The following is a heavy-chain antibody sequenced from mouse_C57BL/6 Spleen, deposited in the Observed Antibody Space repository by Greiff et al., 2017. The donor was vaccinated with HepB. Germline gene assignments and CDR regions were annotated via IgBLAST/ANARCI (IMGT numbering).Heavy chain of an antibody. CDR2: ISDGGSYT. Sequence: EVKLVESGGGLVKPGGSLKLSCAASGFTFSSYAMSWVRQTPEKRLEWVATISDGGSYTYYPDNVKGRFTISRDNAKNNLYLQMSHLKSEDTAMYYCARGSTMVTKAYWGQGTLVTVSA. J-gene: IGHJ3*01. V-gene: IGHV5-4*03. D-gene: IGHD2-2*01. CDR3: ARGSTMVTKAY. CDR1: GFTFSSYA.